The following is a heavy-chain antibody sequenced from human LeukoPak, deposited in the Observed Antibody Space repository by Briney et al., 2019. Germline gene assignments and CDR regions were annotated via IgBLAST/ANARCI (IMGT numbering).Heavy chain of an antibody. CDR2: ISYDGSKK. D-gene: IGHD2-8*01. CDR1: GFTFSSYG. CDR3: ARGGYCTNGVCYSTSPFDY. Sequence: PGGSLRLSCAASGFTFSSYGMHWVRQAPGKGLEWVAVISYDGSKKYYADSVKGRFTISRDNSKNTLYLQMNSLRAEDTAVYYCARGGYCTNGVCYSTSPFDYWGQGTLVTVSS. J-gene: IGHJ4*02. V-gene: IGHV3-30*03.